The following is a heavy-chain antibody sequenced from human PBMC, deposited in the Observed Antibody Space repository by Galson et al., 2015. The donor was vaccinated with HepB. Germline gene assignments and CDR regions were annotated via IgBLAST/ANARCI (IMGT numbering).Heavy chain of an antibody. Sequence: SVKVSCKASGGTFSSCTISWVRQAPGQGLEWMGRIIPILGIANYAQKFQGRVTITADKSTSTAYMELSSLRSEDTAVYYCARGNYDILTGEPEGAFDIWGQGTMVTVSS. CDR2: IIPILGIA. V-gene: IGHV1-69*02. CDR3: ARGNYDILTGEPEGAFDI. CDR1: GGTFSSCT. D-gene: IGHD3-9*01. J-gene: IGHJ3*02.